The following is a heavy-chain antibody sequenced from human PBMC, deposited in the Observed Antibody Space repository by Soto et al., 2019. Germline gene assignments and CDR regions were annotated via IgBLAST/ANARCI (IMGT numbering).Heavy chain of an antibody. CDR2: ISAYNGNT. CDR1: GYTFTSYG. Sequence: ASVKVSCKASGYTFTSYGISWVRQAPGQGLEWMGWISAYNGNTNYAQKLQGRVTMTTDMSTSTAYMELSSLRSEDTAVYYCAAYTTMVRGVMDFDYWGQGTLVTVSS. CDR3: AAYTTMVRGVMDFDY. V-gene: IGHV1-18*01. J-gene: IGHJ4*02. D-gene: IGHD3-10*01.